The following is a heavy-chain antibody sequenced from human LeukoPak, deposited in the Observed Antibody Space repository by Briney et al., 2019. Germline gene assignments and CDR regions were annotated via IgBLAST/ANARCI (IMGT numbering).Heavy chain of an antibody. V-gene: IGHV3-53*01. CDR2: IYSGGST. J-gene: IGHJ4*02. D-gene: IGHD2-2*01. Sequence: GGSLRLSCAASGSTVSINYMSWVRQAPGKGLEWVSVIYSGGSTYYADSVKGRFTISRDNSKNTVYLQMNSLRAEDTAVYYCARGETSSYDYWGQGTLVTVSS. CDR3: ARGETSSYDY. CDR1: GSTVSINY.